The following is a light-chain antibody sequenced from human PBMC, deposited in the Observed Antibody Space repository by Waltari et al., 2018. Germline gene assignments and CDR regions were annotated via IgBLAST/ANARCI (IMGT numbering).Light chain of an antibody. CDR3: QQYSKWPPHT. J-gene: IGKJ2*01. Sequence: ETVMTQFPATLSVSPGETATLSCRAGQSVSSNLAWYQQKPGQAPRLLIYGASTRATGIPARFSGSGSGTDFTLTISSLQSEDFAVYYCQQYSKWPPHTFGQGTKLEL. CDR1: QSVSSN. CDR2: GAS. V-gene: IGKV3-15*01.